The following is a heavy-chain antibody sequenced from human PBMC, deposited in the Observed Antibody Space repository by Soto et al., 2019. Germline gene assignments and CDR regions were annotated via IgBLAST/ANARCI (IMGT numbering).Heavy chain of an antibody. D-gene: IGHD2-15*01. J-gene: IGHJ3*01. CDR1: GYSFTSYW. CDR2: IYPGDSDT. Sequence: GESLKISCKGSGYSFTSYWIGWVRQMPGKGLEWMGIIYPGDSDTRYSPSFQGQVTISADKSISTAYPQLSSLKASDTAMYYCGRQSGYCSGGSCYNAFDVWGQGTMVTVSS. CDR3: GRQSGYCSGGSCYNAFDV. V-gene: IGHV5-51*01.